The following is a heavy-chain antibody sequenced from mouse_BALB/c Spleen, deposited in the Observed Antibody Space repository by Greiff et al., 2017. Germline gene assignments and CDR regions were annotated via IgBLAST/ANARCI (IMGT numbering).Heavy chain of an antibody. CDR1: GFAFSSYD. D-gene: IGHD1-1*01. Sequence: EVHLVESGGGLVKPGGSLKLSCAASGFAFSSYDMSWVRQTPEKRLEWVAYISSGGGSTYYPDTVKGRFTISRDNAKNTLYLQMSSLRSEDTAMYYCARQTTVVAPMDYWGQGTSVTVSS. V-gene: IGHV5-12-1*01. CDR3: ARQTTVVAPMDY. J-gene: IGHJ4*01. CDR2: ISSGGGST.